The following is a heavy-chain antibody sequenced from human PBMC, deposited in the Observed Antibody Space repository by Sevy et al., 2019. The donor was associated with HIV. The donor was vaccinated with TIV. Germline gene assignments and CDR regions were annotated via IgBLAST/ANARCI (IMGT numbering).Heavy chain of an antibody. D-gene: IGHD3-10*01. J-gene: IGHJ6*03. CDR3: ARHQGQLLRGYYYYYMDV. Sequence: SETLSLTCAVSGGSINSSTFSWGWIRQSPGKGLEWIGSFYYSGSTYYNPSLKRRVTISVNTSKNQFSLQLYSVTAADTAVYYCARHQGQLLRGYYYYYMDVWGKGTTVTVSS. CDR2: FYYSGST. V-gene: IGHV4-39*01. CDR1: GGSINSSTFS.